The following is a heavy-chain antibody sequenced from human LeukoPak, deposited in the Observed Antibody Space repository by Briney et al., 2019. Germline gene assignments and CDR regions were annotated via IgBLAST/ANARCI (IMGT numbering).Heavy chain of an antibody. J-gene: IGHJ4*02. CDR1: GFTVSSDY. Sequence: PGGSLRLSCTASGFTVSSDYVSWVRQAPGKGLEWVSVTYSGGNTDYADSVKGRFTISRDNSKNTVYPQMNSLRAEDTAVYYCAREGGDDRYFDYWGQGTLVTVSS. CDR2: TYSGGNT. D-gene: IGHD4-17*01. CDR3: AREGGDDRYFDY. V-gene: IGHV3-66*01.